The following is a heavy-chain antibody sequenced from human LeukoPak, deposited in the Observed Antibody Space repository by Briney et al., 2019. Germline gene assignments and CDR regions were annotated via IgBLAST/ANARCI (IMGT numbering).Heavy chain of an antibody. CDR2: IYYSGST. V-gene: IGHV4-59*01. D-gene: IGHD3-10*01. CDR1: GGSISSYY. J-gene: IGHJ5*02. CDR3: AREVMVRGVFNWFDP. Sequence: PSETLSLTCTVSGGSISSYYWSWIRQPPGKGLEWIGYIYYSGSTNYNPSLKSRVTISVDTSKNQFSLKLSSVTAADTAVYYCAREVMVRGVFNWFDPWGQGTLVTVSS.